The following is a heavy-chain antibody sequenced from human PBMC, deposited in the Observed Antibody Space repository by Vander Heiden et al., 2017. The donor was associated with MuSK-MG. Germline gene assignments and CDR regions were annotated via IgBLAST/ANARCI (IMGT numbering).Heavy chain of an antibody. CDR1: GYTFTGYY. CDR3: ARGNHGDPADYGMDV. D-gene: IGHD4-17*01. J-gene: IGHJ6*02. CDR2: INPNSGGT. Sequence: QVQLVQSGAEVKKPGASVKVSCKASGYTFTGYYMHWVRQAPGQGIEWMGWINPNSGGTNYEQKFQGRVTMTRDTSISTAYMELSRLRSDDTAVYYCARGNHGDPADYGMDVWGQGTTVTVSS. V-gene: IGHV1-2*02.